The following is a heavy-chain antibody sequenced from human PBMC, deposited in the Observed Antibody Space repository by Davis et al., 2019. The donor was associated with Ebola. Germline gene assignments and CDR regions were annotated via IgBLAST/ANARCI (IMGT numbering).Heavy chain of an antibody. CDR1: GFTVSRNH. D-gene: IGHD3-10*01. Sequence: GGSLRLSCEASGFTVSRNHMSWVRQAPGKGLEWVSVIYRGGPTNYVDSVKGRFTISRDNSKNTLYLQMNSLRPEDTAVYYCAREVGTKVRGVEYYFDYWGQGTLVTVSS. CDR2: IYRGGPT. V-gene: IGHV3-66*01. J-gene: IGHJ4*02. CDR3: AREVGTKVRGVEYYFDY.